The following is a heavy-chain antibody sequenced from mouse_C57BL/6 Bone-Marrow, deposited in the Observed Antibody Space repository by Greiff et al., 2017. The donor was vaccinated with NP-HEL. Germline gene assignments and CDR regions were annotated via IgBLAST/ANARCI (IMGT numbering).Heavy chain of an antibody. CDR2: IDPSDSYT. Sequence: VQLQQPGAELVMPGASVKLSCKASGYTFTSYWMHWVKQRPGQGLEWIGEIDPSDSYTNYNQKFKGKSTLTVDKSSSTAYMQLSSLTSEDSAVYYCARKGITTAVASFDYWGQGTTLTVSS. V-gene: IGHV1-69*01. D-gene: IGHD1-1*01. CDR1: GYTFTSYW. J-gene: IGHJ2*01. CDR3: ARKGITTAVASFDY.